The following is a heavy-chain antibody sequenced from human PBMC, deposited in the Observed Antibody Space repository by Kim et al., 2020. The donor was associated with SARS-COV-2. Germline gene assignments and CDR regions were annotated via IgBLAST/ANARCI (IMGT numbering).Heavy chain of an antibody. Sequence: GGSLRLSCAASGFTFSGSAMHWVRQASGKGLEWVCRVRTMASDYASAYAASVKGRFTISRDDSRSTAYLQMNSLKTEDTAVYYCTRGYFYGDYYYAMDVWGPGTTVTVSS. CDR1: GFTFSGSA. CDR3: TRGYFYGDYYYAMDV. D-gene: IGHD4-17*01. V-gene: IGHV3-73*01. J-gene: IGHJ6*02. CDR2: VRTMASDYAS.